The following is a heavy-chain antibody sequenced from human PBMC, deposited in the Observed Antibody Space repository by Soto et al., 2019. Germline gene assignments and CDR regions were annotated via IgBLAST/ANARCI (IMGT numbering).Heavy chain of an antibody. J-gene: IGHJ6*02. D-gene: IGHD2-15*01. CDR3: AKERRWYYYGMDV. Sequence: GGSLRLSCEASGFTFSNYTMSWVRQAPGKGLEWVSAISGSGGSTYYADSVKGRFTISRDNSKNTLYLQMNSLRAEDTAVYYCAKERRWYYYGMDVWGQGTTVTVSS. V-gene: IGHV3-23*01. CDR1: GFTFSNYT. CDR2: ISGSGGST.